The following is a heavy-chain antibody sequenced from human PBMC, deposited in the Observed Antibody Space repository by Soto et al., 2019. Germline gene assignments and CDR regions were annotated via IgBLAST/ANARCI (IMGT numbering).Heavy chain of an antibody. CDR1: GVSFSGYY. D-gene: IGHD6-19*01. Sequence: QVQLQQCGAGLLKPSETLSLTCAVYGVSFSGYYWSWIRQPPGKGLEWLGETTHSGSTNYNPSLRIRVTISVDTSKHQFCLQLRFVTAADTAVYYCASEGYSSGWYHHYYGMDVWCQVTTVTVSS. CDR2: TTHSGST. J-gene: IGHJ6*02. V-gene: IGHV4-34*01. CDR3: ASEGYSSGWYHHYYGMDV.